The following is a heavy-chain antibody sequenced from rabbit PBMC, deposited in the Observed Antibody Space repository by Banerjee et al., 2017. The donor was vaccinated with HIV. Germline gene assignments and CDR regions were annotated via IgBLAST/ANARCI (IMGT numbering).Heavy chain of an antibody. D-gene: IGHD8-1*01. CDR3: ARTGSGWSSYYYATVDL. V-gene: IGHV1S45*01. J-gene: IGHJ3*01. CDR1: GFSFSGSYD. CDR2: IYTGYIGTT. Sequence: QEQLVESGGGLVQPEGSLTLTCTASGFSFSGSYDMCWVRQAPGKGLEWIACIYTGYIGTTYYASWAKGRFTISKTSSTTVTLQMTSLTAADTATYFCARTGSGWSSYYYATVDLWGQGTLVTVS.